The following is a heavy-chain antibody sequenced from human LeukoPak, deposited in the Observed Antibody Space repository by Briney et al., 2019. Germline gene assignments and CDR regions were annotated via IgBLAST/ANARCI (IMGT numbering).Heavy chain of an antibody. V-gene: IGHV1-18*01. Sequence: ALVKVSCKASRYTFTSYGISWVRQAPGQGLEWMGWISAYNGNTNYAQKLQGRVTMTTDTSTSTAYMELRSLRSDDTAVYYCARGGYSSSWSRDYYYGMDVWGQGTTVTVSS. D-gene: IGHD6-13*01. CDR3: ARGGYSSSWSRDYYYGMDV. CDR2: ISAYNGNT. CDR1: RYTFTSYG. J-gene: IGHJ6*02.